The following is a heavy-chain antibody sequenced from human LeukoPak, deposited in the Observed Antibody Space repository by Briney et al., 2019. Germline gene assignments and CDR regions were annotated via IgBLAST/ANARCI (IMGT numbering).Heavy chain of an antibody. CDR3: ARGSLYYYDSSGGDY. D-gene: IGHD3-22*01. Sequence: GASVKVSCKASGYTFTSYGISWVRQAPGQGLEWMGWISAYNGNTNYARKLQGRVTMTTDTSTSTAYMELRSLRSDDTAVYYCARGSLYYYDSSGGDYWGQGTLVTVSS. CDR2: ISAYNGNT. J-gene: IGHJ4*02. V-gene: IGHV1-18*01. CDR1: GYTFTSYG.